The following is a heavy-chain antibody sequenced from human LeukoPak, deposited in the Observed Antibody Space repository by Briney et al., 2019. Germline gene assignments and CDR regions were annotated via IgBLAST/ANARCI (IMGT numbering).Heavy chain of an antibody. Sequence: PGRSLRLSCAASKFTFSHYGMHWVRQAPGKGLEWVAVIRNDGSNQYYADSVKGRFTVSRDNSQNRLYLQMSSLRPEDTAVYYCAKDAQRGFDYSNSLENWGQGTLVTVSS. J-gene: IGHJ4*02. D-gene: IGHD4-11*01. CDR3: AKDAQRGFDYSNSLEN. V-gene: IGHV3-33*06. CDR1: KFTFSHYG. CDR2: IRNDGSNQ.